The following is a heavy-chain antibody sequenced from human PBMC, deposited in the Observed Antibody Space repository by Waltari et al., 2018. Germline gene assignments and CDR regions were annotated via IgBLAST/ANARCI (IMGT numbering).Heavy chain of an antibody. CDR2: INHSGST. J-gene: IGHJ4*02. Sequence: QVQLQQWGAGLLKPSETLSLTCAVYGGSFSGYYWSWIRQPPGKGLEWIGEINHSGSTNYNPALKSRITISVDTTKNQFSLKLSSVTAADTAVYYCARHRFDYWGQGTLVTVSS. V-gene: IGHV4-34*01. CDR3: ARHRFDY. CDR1: GGSFSGYY.